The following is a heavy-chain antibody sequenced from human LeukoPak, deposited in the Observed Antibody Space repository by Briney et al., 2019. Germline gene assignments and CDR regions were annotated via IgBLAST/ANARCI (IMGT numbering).Heavy chain of an antibody. CDR1: GYSISSGYY. J-gene: IGHJ4*02. CDR2: IYQSGST. CDR3: ASWYSGSSGFDY. V-gene: IGHV4-38-2*01. Sequence: KPSETLSLTCAVSGYSISSGYYWGWIRQPPGKGLDRIGRIYQSGSTYYNPSLKSRVARSVHTSQNQFSLKLSSVTAADTAVYYCASWYSGSSGFDYWGQGTLVTVSS. D-gene: IGHD1-26*01.